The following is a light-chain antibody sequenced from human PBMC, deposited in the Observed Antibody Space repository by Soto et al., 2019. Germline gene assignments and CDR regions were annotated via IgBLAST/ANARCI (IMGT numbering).Light chain of an antibody. J-gene: IGKJ1*01. V-gene: IGKV2-40*01. CDR3: MQRIEFPWT. CDR1: QSLLHSDDGNTY. Sequence: VLTQTPLSLPVTPGEPASISCTSSQSLLHSDDGNTYLDWYLQKPGQSPQLLIYTLSYRASEVPEMFSGSGSGTDFTLKISRVEAEHVGVYYCMQRIEFPWTRGRETNVEIK. CDR2: TLS.